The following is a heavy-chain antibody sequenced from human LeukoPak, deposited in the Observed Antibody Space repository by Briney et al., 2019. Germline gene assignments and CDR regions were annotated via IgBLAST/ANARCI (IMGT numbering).Heavy chain of an antibody. CDR2: VNAFNGDT. J-gene: IGHJ6*03. CDR3: ARWGLVAPGTYYYYYMDV. Sequence: GASVKVSCKASGYTFTSHGISWGRQAPGQGLEWMGWVNAFNGDTHYPQSLQGRVTMTTDASTSTAYMELWSLRSDDTAVYYCARWGLVAPGTYYYYYMDVWGKGTTVTVSS. CDR1: GYTFTSHG. D-gene: IGHD2-2*01. V-gene: IGHV1-18*01.